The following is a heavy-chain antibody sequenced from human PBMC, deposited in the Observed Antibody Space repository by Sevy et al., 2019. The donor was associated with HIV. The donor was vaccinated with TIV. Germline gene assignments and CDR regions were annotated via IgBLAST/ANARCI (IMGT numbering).Heavy chain of an antibody. V-gene: IGHV5-51*01. CDR3: ARRPSGQQRLVYKDAFDI. Sequence: GGSLRLSCKGSGYSFTSYRIGWVRQMPGKGLEWMGIIYPGDSDTRYSPSFQGKVTISADKSISTAYLQWSSLKASDTAMYYCARRPSGQQRLVYKDAFDIWGQGTMVTVSS. D-gene: IGHD6-19*01. J-gene: IGHJ3*02. CDR1: GYSFTSYR. CDR2: IYPGDSDT.